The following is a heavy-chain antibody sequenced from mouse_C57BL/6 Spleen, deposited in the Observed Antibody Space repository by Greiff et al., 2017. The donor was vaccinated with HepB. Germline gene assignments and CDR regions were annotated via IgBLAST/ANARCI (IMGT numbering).Heavy chain of an antibody. J-gene: IGHJ2*01. CDR1: GYTFTSYT. CDR2: INPSSVYT. CDR3: TRKSTRSSY. Sequence: VQLQQSGAELVKPGASVKMSCKASGYTFTSYTMHWVTQRPGQGLEWIGYINPSSVYTKYNQKFKDKATLTADKSSSTAYMQLSSLTSEDSAVYYCTRKSTRSSYWGQGTTLTVSS. V-gene: IGHV1-4*01. D-gene: IGHD3-1*01.